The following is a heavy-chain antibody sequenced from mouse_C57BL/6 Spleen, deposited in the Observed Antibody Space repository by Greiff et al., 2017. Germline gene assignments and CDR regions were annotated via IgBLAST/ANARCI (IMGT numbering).Heavy chain of an antibody. CDR1: GYTFTSYW. D-gene: IGHD2-1*01. Sequence: QVQLQQSGAELAKPGASVKLSCKASGYTFTSYWMHWVKQRPGQGLEWIGYINPSSGYTKYNQKFKDKATLTADKSSSTAYMQLSSLTYEDSAVYYCAREGALYYGNIEGFAYWGQGTLVTVSA. CDR2: INPSSGYT. CDR3: AREGALYYGNIEGFAY. J-gene: IGHJ3*01. V-gene: IGHV1-7*01.